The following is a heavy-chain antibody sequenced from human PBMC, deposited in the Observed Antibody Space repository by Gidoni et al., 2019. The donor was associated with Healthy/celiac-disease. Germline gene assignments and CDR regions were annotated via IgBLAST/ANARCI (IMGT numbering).Heavy chain of an antibody. CDR3: ARGRWERRPNYYYYYGMDV. D-gene: IGHD1-26*01. V-gene: IGHV1-69*01. J-gene: IGHJ6*02. CDR2: IIPIFGTA. CDR1: GGTFSSYA. Sequence: QVQLVQSGAAVKKPGSSVKVSCKASGGTFSSYAISSVRQAPGQGLEWMGVIIPIFGTANYAQKFQGRVTITADESTSTAYMELSSLRSEDTAVYYCARGRWERRPNYYYYYGMDVWGQGTTVTVSS.